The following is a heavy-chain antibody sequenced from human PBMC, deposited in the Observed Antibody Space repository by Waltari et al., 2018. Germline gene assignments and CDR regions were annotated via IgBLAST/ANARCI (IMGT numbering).Heavy chain of an antibody. CDR2: IYYSGST. J-gene: IGHJ4*02. CDR1: GGSISSSSYY. CDR3: ARRSGYEEFDY. V-gene: IGHV4-39*01. Sequence: QLQMQESGPGLVKPSETLSLTCTVPGGSISSSSYYWGWIRQPPGKGLEWIGSIYYSGSTYYNPSLKSRVTISVDTSKNQFSLKLSSVTAADTAVYYCARRSGYEEFDYWGQGTLVTVSS. D-gene: IGHD3-9*01.